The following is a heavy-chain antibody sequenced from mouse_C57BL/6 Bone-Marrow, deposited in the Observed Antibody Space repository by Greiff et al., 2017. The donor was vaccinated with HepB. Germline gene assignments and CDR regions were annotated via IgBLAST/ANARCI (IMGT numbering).Heavy chain of an antibody. CDR2: IDPSDSYT. CDR3: ASDYSNYPFAY. J-gene: IGHJ3*01. Sequence: VQLQQPGAEPVMPGASVKLSCKASGYTFTSYWMHWVKQRPGQGLEWIGEIDPSDSYTNYNQKFKGKSTLTVDKSSSTAYMQLSSLTSEDSAVYYCASDYSNYPFAYWGQGTLVTVSA. V-gene: IGHV1-69*01. D-gene: IGHD2-5*01. CDR1: GYTFTSYW.